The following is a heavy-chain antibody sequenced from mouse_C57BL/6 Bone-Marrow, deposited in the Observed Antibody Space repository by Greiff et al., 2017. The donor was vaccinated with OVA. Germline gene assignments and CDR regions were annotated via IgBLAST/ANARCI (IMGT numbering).Heavy chain of an antibody. J-gene: IGHJ3*01. V-gene: IGHV1-64*01. CDR1: GYTFPSYW. D-gene: IGHD1-1*01. CDR3: ARSIYYYGSSGAWFAY. CDR2: IHPNSGST. Sequence: VQLQQPGAELVKPGASVKLSCKASGYTFPSYWMHWVKQRPGQGLEWIGMIHPNSGSTNYNEKFKSKATLTVDKSSSTAYMQLSSLTSEDSAVYYCARSIYYYGSSGAWFAYWGQGTLVTVSA.